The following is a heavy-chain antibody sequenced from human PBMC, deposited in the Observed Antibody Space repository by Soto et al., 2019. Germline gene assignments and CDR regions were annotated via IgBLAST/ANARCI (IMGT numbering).Heavy chain of an antibody. Sequence: SGKVSCKASGGTFSSYAISWVRQAPGQGLEWMGGIIPIFGTANYAQKFQGRVTITADESTSTAYMELSSLRSEDTAVYYCARVAGSSWYYYYYGMDVWGQGTTVTVSS. V-gene: IGHV1-69*13. D-gene: IGHD6-13*01. CDR3: ARVAGSSWYYYYYGMDV. CDR1: GGTFSSYA. CDR2: IIPIFGTA. J-gene: IGHJ6*02.